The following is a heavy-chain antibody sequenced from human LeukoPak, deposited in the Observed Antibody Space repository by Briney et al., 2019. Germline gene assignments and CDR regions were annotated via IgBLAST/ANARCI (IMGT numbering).Heavy chain of an antibody. D-gene: IGHD6-19*01. CDR1: GYTFTSYY. V-gene: IGHV1-3*01. Sequence: GASVKVSCKASGYTFTSYYMHWVRQAPGQRLEWMGWINAGNGNTKYSQKFQGRVTITRDTSASTAYMELSSLRSEDTAVYYCASSLVGSGWGRYYYGMDVWGQGTTVTVSS. CDR3: ASSLVGSGWGRYYYGMDV. J-gene: IGHJ6*02. CDR2: INAGNGNT.